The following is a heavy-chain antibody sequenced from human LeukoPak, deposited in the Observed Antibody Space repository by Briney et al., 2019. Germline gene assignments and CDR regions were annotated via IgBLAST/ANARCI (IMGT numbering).Heavy chain of an antibody. D-gene: IGHD5-12*01. CDR1: GGSISNYY. CDR3: ARSQYSEYDYEL. CDR2: LYYSAST. Sequence: SGTLSLTCTVSGGSISNYYWSWIRQPPGKGLEWIGYLYYSASTDYNPSLKSRVIISVDTSKNQFSLKLKSVTAADTAVYYCARSQYSEYDYELWGQGALVTVSS. V-gene: IGHV4-59*01. J-gene: IGHJ4*02.